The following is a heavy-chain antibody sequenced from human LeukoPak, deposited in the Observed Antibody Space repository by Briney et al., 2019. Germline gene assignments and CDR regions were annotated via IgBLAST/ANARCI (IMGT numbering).Heavy chain of an antibody. CDR1: GYTFTSYD. CDR2: MRPSSGNT. CDR3: VRNKDGFTI. D-gene: IGHD1/OR15-1a*01. J-gene: IGHJ3*02. Sequence: ASVKVSCKASGYTFTSYDIGWVRQATGQGLEWMGWMRPSSGNTGYGQTFQGRVTMTRDTSISTAYMELSSLRSEDTAMYYCVRNKDGFTIWGQGTMFTVSS. V-gene: IGHV1-8*01.